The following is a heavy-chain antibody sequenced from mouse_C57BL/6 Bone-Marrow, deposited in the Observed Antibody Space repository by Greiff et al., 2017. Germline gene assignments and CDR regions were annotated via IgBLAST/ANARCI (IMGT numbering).Heavy chain of an antibody. J-gene: IGHJ4*01. Sequence: VQLQQPGAELVMPGASVKLSCKASGYTFTSYWMHWVKQRPGQGLEWIGEIDPSDSYTNYNQKFKGKSTLTVDKSSSTAYMQLSNLTSEDSAVYYCAREAYYVAMDYWGQGTSVTVSS. V-gene: IGHV1-69*01. D-gene: IGHD1-1*01. CDR3: AREAYYVAMDY. CDR2: IDPSDSYT. CDR1: GYTFTSYW.